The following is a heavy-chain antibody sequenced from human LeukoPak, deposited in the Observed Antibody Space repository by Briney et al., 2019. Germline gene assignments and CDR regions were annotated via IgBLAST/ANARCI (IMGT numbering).Heavy chain of an antibody. CDR3: ARDYSYADITDAFDI. J-gene: IGHJ3*02. CDR2: IKQDGSEK. Sequence: PGGSLRLSCAASGFTFSSYWMSWVRQAPGKGLEWVANIKQDGSEKYYVDSVKGRFTISRDNAKNSLYLQMNSLRAEDTAVYYCARDYSYADITDAFDIWGQGTMVTVSS. V-gene: IGHV3-7*01. D-gene: IGHD5-18*01. CDR1: GFTFSSYW.